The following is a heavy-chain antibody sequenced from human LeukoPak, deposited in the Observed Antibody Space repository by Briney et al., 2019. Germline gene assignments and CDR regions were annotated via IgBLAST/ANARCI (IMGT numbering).Heavy chain of an antibody. CDR1: GFILSNYW. Sequence: PGGSLRLSCAASGFILSNYWMHWVRQAPGKGLVWVSRINSDGSSATYADSVKGRFTISRDNAKNTLSLQMKSLRDEDTAVYYCARVDGGGWVDYWGQGNLVTVSS. V-gene: IGHV3-74*01. CDR3: ARVDGGGWVDY. D-gene: IGHD6-19*01. CDR2: INSDGSSA. J-gene: IGHJ4*02.